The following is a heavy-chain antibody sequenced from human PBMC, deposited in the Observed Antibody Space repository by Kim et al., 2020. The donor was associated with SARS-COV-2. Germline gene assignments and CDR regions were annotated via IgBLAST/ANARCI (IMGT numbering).Heavy chain of an antibody. CDR2: ISGSGGST. D-gene: IGHD2-15*01. Sequence: GGSLRLSCAASGFTFSSYAMSWARQAPGKGLEWVSAISGSGGSTYYADSVKGRFTISRDNSKNTLYLQMNSLRAEDTAVYYCARCSGGSCYSDYWGQGTLVTVSS. V-gene: IGHV3-23*01. CDR3: ARCSGGSCYSDY. J-gene: IGHJ4*02. CDR1: GFTFSSYA.